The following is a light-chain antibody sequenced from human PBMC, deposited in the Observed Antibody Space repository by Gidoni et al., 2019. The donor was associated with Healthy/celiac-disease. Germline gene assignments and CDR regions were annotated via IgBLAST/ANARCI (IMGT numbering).Light chain of an antibody. CDR3: MQAIQTPRWT. J-gene: IGKJ1*01. CDR2: LGS. CDR1: QSRLQSNGYNY. Sequence: DIVMTQSPLSLLVTPGEPASISCRSSQSRLQSNGYNYLDWYLQKPGQSPQLLIYLGSNRASGVPDRFSGSGSGTDFTLKISRVEAEDVGVYYCMQAIQTPRWTFXXXTKVEIK. V-gene: IGKV2-28*01.